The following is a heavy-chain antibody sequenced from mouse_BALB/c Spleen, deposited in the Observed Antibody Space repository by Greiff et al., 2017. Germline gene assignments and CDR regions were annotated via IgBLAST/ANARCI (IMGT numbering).Heavy chain of an antibody. CDR3: ARSRGFQAWFAY. V-gene: IGHV3-8*02. Sequence: EVKLMESGPSLVKPSQTLSLTCSVTGDSITSGYWNWIRKFPGNKLEYMGYISYSGSTYYNPSLKSRISITRDTSKNQYYLQLNSVTTEDTATYYCARSRGFQAWFAYWGQGTLVTVSA. CDR2: ISYSGST. J-gene: IGHJ3*01. CDR1: GDSITSGY.